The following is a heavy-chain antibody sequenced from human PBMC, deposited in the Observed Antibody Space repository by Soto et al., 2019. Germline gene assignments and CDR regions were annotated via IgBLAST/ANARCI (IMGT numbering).Heavy chain of an antibody. CDR1: GGTFSSYT. Sequence: QVQLVQSGAEVKKPGSSVKVSCKASGGTFSSYTISWVRQAPGQGLEWMGRIILILGIANYAQKFQGRVTITADKSSSTAYMELSSLRSEDTAVYYCARGNAGSGIGNSGDYWGQGTLVTVSS. V-gene: IGHV1-69*02. CDR2: IILILGIA. CDR3: ARGNAGSGIGNSGDY. J-gene: IGHJ4*02. D-gene: IGHD3-10*01.